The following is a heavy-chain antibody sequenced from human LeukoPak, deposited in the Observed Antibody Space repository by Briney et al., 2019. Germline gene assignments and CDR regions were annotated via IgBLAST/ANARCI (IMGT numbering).Heavy chain of an antibody. J-gene: IGHJ4*02. CDR2: ISWNSGSI. D-gene: IGHD3-22*01. CDR3: AKGKYDSSGYYLFDY. V-gene: IGHV3-9*03. CDR1: GFTFDDYA. Sequence: GGSLRLSCAASGFTFDDYAMHWVRQAPGKGLEWVSGISWNSGSIGYADSVKGRFTISRDNAKNSLYLQMNSLRAEDMALYYCAKGKYDSSGYYLFDYWSQGTLVTVSS.